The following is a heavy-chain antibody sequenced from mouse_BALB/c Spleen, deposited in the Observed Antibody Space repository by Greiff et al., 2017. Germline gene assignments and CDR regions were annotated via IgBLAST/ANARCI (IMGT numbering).Heavy chain of an antibody. CDR2: IWGDGST. D-gene: IGHD2-1*01. Sequence: VQVVESGPGLVAPSQSLSITCTVSGFSLTGYGVNWVRQPPGKGLEWLAMIWGDGSTDYNSALKSRLSISKDNSKSQVFLKMNSLQTDDTARYYCARAEGNYWFAYWGQGTLVTVSA. J-gene: IGHJ3*01. CDR3: ARAEGNYWFAY. V-gene: IGHV2-6-7*01. CDR1: GFSLTGYG.